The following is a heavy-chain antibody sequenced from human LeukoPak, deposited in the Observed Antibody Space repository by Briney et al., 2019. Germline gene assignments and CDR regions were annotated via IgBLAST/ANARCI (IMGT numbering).Heavy chain of an antibody. V-gene: IGHV3-74*01. CDR2: INSDGSGT. J-gene: IGHJ4*02. Sequence: GGSLRLSCAASGFTFSNYWMHWVRQAPGKGLVWVSRINSDGSGTNYADSVNGRFTISRDKSNNTLYLQMNSLRADGTAVYYCAKRDGGNSGPFDYWGQGTLVTVSS. CDR1: GFTFSNYW. CDR3: AKRDGGNSGPFDY. D-gene: IGHD4-23*01.